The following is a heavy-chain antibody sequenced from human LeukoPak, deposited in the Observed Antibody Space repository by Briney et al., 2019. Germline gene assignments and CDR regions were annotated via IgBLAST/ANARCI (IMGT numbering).Heavy chain of an antibody. CDR3: ARVAVAGTIRFDY. Sequence: SETLPLTCTVSGGSISSDYWSWIRQPPGKGLEWIGYIYYSRSTNYNPSLKSRVTISVDTSKNQFSLKLSSVTAADTAVYYCARVAVAGTIRFDYWGQGTLVTVSS. D-gene: IGHD6-19*01. J-gene: IGHJ4*02. CDR1: GGSISSDY. V-gene: IGHV4-59*08. CDR2: IYYSRST.